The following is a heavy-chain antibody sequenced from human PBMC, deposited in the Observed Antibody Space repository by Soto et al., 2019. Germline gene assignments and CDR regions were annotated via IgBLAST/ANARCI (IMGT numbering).Heavy chain of an antibody. CDR1: GGSISSSSYY. CDR3: ARPYRNWFDP. CDR2: IYYSGST. Sequence: SETLSLTCTVSGGSISSSSYYWGWIRQPPGKGLEWIGSIYYSGSTYYNPSLKSRVTISVDTSKNQFSLKLSSVTAADTAVYYCARPYRNWFDPWGQGTLVTVSS. J-gene: IGHJ5*02. D-gene: IGHD4-4*01. V-gene: IGHV4-39*01.